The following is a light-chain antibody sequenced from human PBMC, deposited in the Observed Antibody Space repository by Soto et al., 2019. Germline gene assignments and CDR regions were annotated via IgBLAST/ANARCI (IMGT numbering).Light chain of an antibody. CDR2: YDT. CDR1: NIGSES. CDR3: QVWDSSSDHVI. V-gene: IGLV3-21*04. Sequence: SYELTQPPSVSVAPGKTARITCGGNNIGSESVHWYQQKPGQAPVLVIYYDTDRPSGIPERLSGSKSGNTATLTISRVEAGDEADYYCQVWDSSSDHVIFGGGTKVTVL. J-gene: IGLJ2*01.